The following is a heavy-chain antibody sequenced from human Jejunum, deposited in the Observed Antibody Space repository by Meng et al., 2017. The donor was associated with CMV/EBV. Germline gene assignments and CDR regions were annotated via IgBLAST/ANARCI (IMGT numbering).Heavy chain of an antibody. J-gene: IGHJ1*01. CDR1: GLKFTDYY. D-gene: IGHD3-22*01. CDR3: GTSLYDGSEHH. CDR2: ISSCGCTT. Sequence: SCSSTGLKFTDYYVSWIRQIPGKGLEWVSYISSCGCTTYYADSVKGLFIISRDDSNDSLFLQMNSLSVEDAAVYYCGTSLYDGSEHHWGQGTLVTVSS. V-gene: IGHV3-11*04.